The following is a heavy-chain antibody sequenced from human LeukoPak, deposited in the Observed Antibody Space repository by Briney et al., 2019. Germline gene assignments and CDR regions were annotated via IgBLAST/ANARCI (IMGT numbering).Heavy chain of an antibody. CDR2: IYGNGST. V-gene: IGHV4-4*07. Sequence: SETLSLTCTVSGDPISDYCWTWIRQPAGKGLEWIGRIYGNGSTNYNPSLKSRVAMSIDTSKMQFSLKLRSVTAADTAVYYYARVGEWLFDIDVWGKGTTVIVSS. CDR3: ARVGEWLFDIDV. J-gene: IGHJ6*03. D-gene: IGHD3-16*01. CDR1: GDPISDYC.